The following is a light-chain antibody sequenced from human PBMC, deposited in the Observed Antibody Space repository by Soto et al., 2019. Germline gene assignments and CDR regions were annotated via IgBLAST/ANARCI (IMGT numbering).Light chain of an antibody. Sequence: SYELTKPPSVSVSPGQTASITCSGDKLGTKFAFWYQQKPGQSPVLVIYQDKKRPSGIPERFSGSNSGNTATLTIRGTQALDEADYFCQAWDSSTGVFGSGTKLTVL. CDR3: QAWDSSTGV. V-gene: IGLV3-1*01. J-gene: IGLJ1*01. CDR2: QDK. CDR1: KLGTKF.